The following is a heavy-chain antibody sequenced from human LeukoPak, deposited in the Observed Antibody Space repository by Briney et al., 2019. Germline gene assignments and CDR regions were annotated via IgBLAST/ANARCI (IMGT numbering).Heavy chain of an antibody. J-gene: IGHJ4*02. CDR2: INHSGST. D-gene: IGHD4-17*01. V-gene: IGHV4-34*01. CDR1: GGSFSGYY. CDR3: ARGPTVTTLNY. Sequence: SETLSLTCAVYGGSFSGYYWSWIRQPPGKGLEWIGEINHSGSTNYNPSLKSRVTISVDTSKNQFSLKLRSVTAADTAVYYCARGPTVTTLNYWGQGTLVTVSS.